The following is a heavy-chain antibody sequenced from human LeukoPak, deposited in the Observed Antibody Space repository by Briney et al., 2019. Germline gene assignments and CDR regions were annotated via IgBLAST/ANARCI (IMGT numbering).Heavy chain of an antibody. CDR3: ARTDKDFWSGYYRQFDY. V-gene: IGHV3-30-3*01. CDR2: ISYDGSNK. Sequence: PGGSLRLSCAASGFTFSSYAMHWVRQAPGKGLEWVAVISYDGSNKYYADSVKGRFTISRDNSKNTLYLQMNSLRAEDTAVYYCARTDKDFWSGYYRQFDYWGQGTLVTVSS. CDR1: GFTFSSYA. D-gene: IGHD3-3*01. J-gene: IGHJ4*02.